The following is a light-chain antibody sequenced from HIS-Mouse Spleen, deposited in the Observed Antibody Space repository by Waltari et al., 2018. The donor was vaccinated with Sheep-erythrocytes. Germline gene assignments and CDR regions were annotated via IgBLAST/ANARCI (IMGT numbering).Light chain of an antibody. J-gene: IGLJ2*01. Sequence: SYELTQPPSVSVSPGQTASITCSGEKLGDKYDCWYQHKPGQPPVLVLYQDSQRPSGIPWRFSGSNSGNTATLTISGTQAMDEADYYCQAWDSSTAEVFGGGTKLTVL. CDR3: QAWDSSTAEV. CDR1: KLGDKY. CDR2: QDS. V-gene: IGLV3-1*01.